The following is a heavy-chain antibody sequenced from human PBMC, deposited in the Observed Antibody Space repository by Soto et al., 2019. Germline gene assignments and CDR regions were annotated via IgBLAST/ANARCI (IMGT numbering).Heavy chain of an antibody. Sequence: GASVKVSCKASGYTFTGYYMHWVRQAPGQGLEWMGWINPNSGGTNYAQKFQGWVTMTRDTSISTAYMELSRLRSDDTAVYYCARYIAADKTLDYWGQGTLVTVSS. CDR2: INPNSGGT. J-gene: IGHJ4*02. D-gene: IGHD6-13*01. CDR3: ARYIAADKTLDY. V-gene: IGHV1-2*04. CDR1: GYTFTGYY.